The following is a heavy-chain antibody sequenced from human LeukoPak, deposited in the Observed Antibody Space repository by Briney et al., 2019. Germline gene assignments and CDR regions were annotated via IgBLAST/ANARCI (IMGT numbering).Heavy chain of an antibody. D-gene: IGHD5-24*01. V-gene: IGHV4-31*03. Sequence: PSETLSLTCTVSGGSISSGGYFWSWIRQHPGKGLEWIGYIYYSGSTYYSPSLKSRVTISVDTSKNQFSLKLSSVTAADTAVYYCAGRPWGDGYNLWGQGTLVTVSS. CDR3: AGRPWGDGYNL. J-gene: IGHJ5*02. CDR2: IYYSGST. CDR1: GGSISSGGYF.